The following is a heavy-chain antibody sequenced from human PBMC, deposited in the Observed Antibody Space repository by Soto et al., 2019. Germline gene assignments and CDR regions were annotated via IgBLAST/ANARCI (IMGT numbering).Heavy chain of an antibody. CDR2: IIPIFGTA. V-gene: IGHV1-69*13. J-gene: IGHJ6*03. CDR1: GGTFSSYA. Sequence: ASVKVSCKASGGTFSSYAISWVRQAPGQGLEWMGGIIPIFGTANYAQKFQGRVTITADESTSTAYMELSSLRSEDTAVYYCARGRRAVTPYYYYYYMDVWGKGTTVTVSS. CDR3: ARGRRAVTPYYYYYYMDV. D-gene: IGHD4-17*01.